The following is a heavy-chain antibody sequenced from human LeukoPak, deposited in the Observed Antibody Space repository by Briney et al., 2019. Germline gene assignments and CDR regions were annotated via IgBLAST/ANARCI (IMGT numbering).Heavy chain of an antibody. D-gene: IGHD2-2*01. CDR1: GGSISSGDYS. J-gene: IGHJ4*02. V-gene: IGHV4-30-4*01. CDR3: ARDLSCSSTSCPLDY. Sequence: PSETLSLTCTVSGGSISSGDYSWSWIRQPPGKGLEWIGYIYYSGSTYYNPSLKSRVTISVDTSKNQFSLKLSSVTAADTAVYYCARDLSCSSTSCPLDYWGQGTLVTVSS. CDR2: IYYSGST.